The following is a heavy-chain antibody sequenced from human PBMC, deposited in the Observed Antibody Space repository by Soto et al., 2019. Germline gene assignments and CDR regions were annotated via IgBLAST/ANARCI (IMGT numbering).Heavy chain of an antibody. D-gene: IGHD3-16*01. CDR1: GFTFRSYV. CDR3: GRRGRTGGLEY. V-gene: IGHV3-30*19. CDR2: TSYDGSNK. Sequence: QVQLVESGGGVVQPGTSLRLSCVGSGFTFRSYVIHWVRQAPGKGLEWVALTSYDGSNKYYDDSVEGRFTISRDNSGNTVHLRVESTSVDDAAVYNWGRRGRTGGLEYWGKGTLVSVSS. J-gene: IGHJ4*02.